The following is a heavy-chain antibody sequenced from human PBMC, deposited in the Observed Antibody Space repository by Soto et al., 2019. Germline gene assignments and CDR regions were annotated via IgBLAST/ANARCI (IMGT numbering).Heavy chain of an antibody. V-gene: IGHV3-48*04. D-gene: IGHD6-13*01. CDR1: EIIFSGYG. J-gene: IGHJ6*03. CDR3: ARDSAHPGIAAAGKVYYYYYYMDV. CDR2: ICSSGSTI. Sequence: GGSLRLSCVVSEIIFSGYGMHWVRQAPGKGLEWVSYICSSGSTIYYADSVKGRFTISRDNAKNSLYLQINSLRAEDTAVYYCARDSAHPGIAAAGKVYYYYYYMDVWGKGTTVTVSS.